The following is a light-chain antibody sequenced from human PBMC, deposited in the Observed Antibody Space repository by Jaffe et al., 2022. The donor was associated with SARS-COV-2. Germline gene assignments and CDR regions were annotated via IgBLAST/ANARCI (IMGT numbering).Light chain of an antibody. J-gene: IGKJ1*01. V-gene: IGKV1-8*01. Sequence: AIRMTQSPSSFSASIGDRVTITCRASQGISSYLAWYQQKPGKAPKFLIYAASTLQSGVPSRFSGSGSGTDFTLTISCLQSEDFATYYCQQYYNYPRTFGQGTKVEIK. CDR3: QQYYNYPRT. CDR1: QGISSY. CDR2: AAS.